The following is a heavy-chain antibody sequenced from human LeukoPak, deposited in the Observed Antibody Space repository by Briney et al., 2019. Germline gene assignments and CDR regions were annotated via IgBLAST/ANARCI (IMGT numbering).Heavy chain of an antibody. Sequence: GGSLRLSCAASGFSFSDHYMSWIRQRPGKGLEWLSYISTTDSRVYFADSVKGRFTVSRDDAQKSLYLQMNSLRVEDTAVHYCARDRAVGASDSYDLWGPGTMVIVSS. CDR2: ISTTDSRV. CDR3: ARDRAVGASDSYDL. V-gene: IGHV3-11*04. CDR1: GFSFSDHY. J-gene: IGHJ3*01. D-gene: IGHD4-23*01.